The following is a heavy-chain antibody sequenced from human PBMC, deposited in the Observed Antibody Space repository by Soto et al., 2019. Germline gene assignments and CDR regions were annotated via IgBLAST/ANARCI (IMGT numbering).Heavy chain of an antibody. V-gene: IGHV3-7*01. CDR2: IKQDGSEK. J-gene: IGHJ3*02. CDR1: GFTFSSYW. D-gene: IGHD6-13*01. Sequence: PGGSLRLSCAASGFTFSSYWMSWVRQAPGKGLEWVANIKQDGSEKYYVDSVKGRFTISRDNAKNSLYLQMNSLRAEDTAVYYCARISSSWDDAFDIWGQGTMVTVSS. CDR3: ARISSSWDDAFDI.